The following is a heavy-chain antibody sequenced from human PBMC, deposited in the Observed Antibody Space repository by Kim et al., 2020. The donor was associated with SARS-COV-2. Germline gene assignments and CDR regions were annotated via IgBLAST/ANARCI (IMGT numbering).Heavy chain of an antibody. D-gene: IGHD1-7*01. CDR3: AMSYNWNYPGGMDV. CDR2: IATAGDT. Sequence: GGSLRLSCAASGFTFSSYDMHWVRQATGKGLEWVSAIATAGDTYYPGSVKGRFTISRENAKNSLYLQMNSLRAGDTAVYYCAMSYNWNYPGGMDVWGQGTTVTVSS. V-gene: IGHV3-13*01. J-gene: IGHJ6*02. CDR1: GFTFSSYD.